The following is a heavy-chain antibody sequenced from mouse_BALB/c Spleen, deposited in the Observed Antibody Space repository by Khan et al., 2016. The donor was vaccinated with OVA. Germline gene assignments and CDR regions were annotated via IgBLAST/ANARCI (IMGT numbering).Heavy chain of an antibody. CDR1: GFTFSSYS. V-gene: IGHV5-6-4*01. CDR2: NTSGGSYT. D-gene: IGHD1-1*01. CDR3: TRDRNYYGSSFYFDY. J-gene: IGHJ2*01. Sequence: EVELVESGGGLVKPGGSLRLSCEASGFTFSSYSMSWVRQTPEKRLEWVATNTSGGSYTYYPDSVQGRSIISRANAKNNLYLQLCSLKSEDTTIYYCTRDRNYYGSSFYFDYWGQGTTLTVSS.